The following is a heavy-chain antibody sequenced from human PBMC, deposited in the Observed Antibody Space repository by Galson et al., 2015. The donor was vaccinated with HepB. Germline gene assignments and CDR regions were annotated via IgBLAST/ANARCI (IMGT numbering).Heavy chain of an antibody. Sequence: SLRLSCAASGFTFSSYSMNWVRQAPGKGLEWVSSISSSSSYIYYADSVKGRFTISRDNAKNSLYLQMNSLRAEDTAVYYCARTKVVAATRGKCWYFDLWGRGTLVTVSS. CDR2: ISSSSSYI. V-gene: IGHV3-21*01. CDR1: GFTFSSYS. J-gene: IGHJ2*01. CDR3: ARTKVVAATRGKCWYFDL. D-gene: IGHD2-15*01.